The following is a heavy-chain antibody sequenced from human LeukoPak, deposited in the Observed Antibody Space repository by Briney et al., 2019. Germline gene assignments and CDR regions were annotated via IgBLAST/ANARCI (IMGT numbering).Heavy chain of an antibody. CDR3: ARDRKSSSESFHYYYYMDV. J-gene: IGHJ6*03. Sequence: GSSLRLSCAASGFTFSSYAMHWVRQAPGKGLEYVSAISSNGGSTYYANSVKGRFTISRDNSKNTLYLQMGSLRAEDMAVYYCARDRKSSSESFHYYYYMDVWGKGTTVTISS. V-gene: IGHV3-64*01. CDR2: ISSNGGST. CDR1: GFTFSSYA. D-gene: IGHD6-13*01.